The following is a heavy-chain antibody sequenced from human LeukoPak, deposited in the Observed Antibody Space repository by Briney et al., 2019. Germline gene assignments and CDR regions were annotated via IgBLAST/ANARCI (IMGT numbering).Heavy chain of an antibody. CDR2: ISSSGSTI. J-gene: IGHJ5*02. D-gene: IGHD2-15*01. V-gene: IGHV3-48*03. Sequence: GGSLRLSCAASGFTFSSYEMNWVRQAPGKGLEWVSYISSSGSTIYYADSVKGRFTISRDNAKNSLYLQMNSLRAGDTAVYYCARDLVAAHQEGWFDPWGQGTLVTVSS. CDR3: ARDLVAAHQEGWFDP. CDR1: GFTFSSYE.